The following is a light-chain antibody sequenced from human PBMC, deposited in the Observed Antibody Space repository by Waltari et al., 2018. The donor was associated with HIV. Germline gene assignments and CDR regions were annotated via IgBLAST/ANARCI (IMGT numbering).Light chain of an antibody. J-gene: IGKJ1*01. CDR3: METAERPT. Sequence: DIVLTQTPLPSPVTLDQPASFSCRSSQSLERSDGNTYLNWLQQRPGQPPRLLIYKISNRFSGVPDRFSGSGAGTDFTLKISRVEAEDVGIYYCMETAERPTFGQGTKVEIK. CDR1: QSLERSDGNTY. CDR2: KIS. V-gene: IGKV2-24*01.